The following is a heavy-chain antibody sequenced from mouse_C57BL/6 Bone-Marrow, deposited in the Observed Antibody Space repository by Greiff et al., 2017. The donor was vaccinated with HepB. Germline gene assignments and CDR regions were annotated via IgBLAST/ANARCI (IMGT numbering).Heavy chain of an antibody. CDR3: ARREDYGSSLWYFDV. CDR2: IYPRDGST. Sequence: VQLQQSDAELVKPGASVKISCKVSGYTFTDHTIHWMKQRPEQGLEWIGYIYPRDGSTKYNEKFKGKATLTADKSSSTAYMQLNSLTSEDSAVYFCARREDYGSSLWYFDVWGTGTTVTVSS. J-gene: IGHJ1*03. CDR1: GYTFTDHT. V-gene: IGHV1-78*01. D-gene: IGHD1-1*01.